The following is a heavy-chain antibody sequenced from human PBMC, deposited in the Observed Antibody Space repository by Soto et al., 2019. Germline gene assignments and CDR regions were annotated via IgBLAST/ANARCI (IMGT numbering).Heavy chain of an antibody. V-gene: IGHV1-69*13. Sequence: ASVKVSCKASGGTFSSYAISWVRQAPGQGLEWMGGIIPIFGTANYAQKFQGRVTITADESTSTAYMELSSLRSEDTAVYYCARGNHYQNVPFYYYYGMDVWGQGTTVTVSS. J-gene: IGHJ6*02. CDR1: GGTFSSYA. D-gene: IGHD2-2*01. CDR2: IIPIFGTA. CDR3: ARGNHYQNVPFYYYYGMDV.